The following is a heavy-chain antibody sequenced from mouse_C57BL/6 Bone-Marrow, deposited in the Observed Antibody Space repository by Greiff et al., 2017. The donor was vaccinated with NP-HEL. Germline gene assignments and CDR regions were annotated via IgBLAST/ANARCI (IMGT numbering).Heavy chain of an antibody. CDR1: GFSLTSYG. Sequence: VQRVESGPGLVAPSQSLSITCTVSGFSLTSYGVHWVRQPPGKGLEWLVVIWSDGSTTYNSALKSRLSISKDNSKSQVFLKMNSLQTDDTAMYYCARHYGNPYYYAMDYWGQGTSVTVSS. V-gene: IGHV2-6-1*01. CDR3: ARHYGNPYYYAMDY. CDR2: IWSDGST. J-gene: IGHJ4*01. D-gene: IGHD2-1*01.